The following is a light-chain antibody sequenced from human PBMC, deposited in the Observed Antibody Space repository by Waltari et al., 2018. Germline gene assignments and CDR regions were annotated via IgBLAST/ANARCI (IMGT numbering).Light chain of an antibody. Sequence: QSALTQPRSLSGSPGQSVPTPCTGTNTDVGNSHSVSWYQPTSGKAPKLMIYDVNKRPAGVPDRFSGSKSGNTASLTISGLQAEDEGYYYCCSHAGSYTWVFGGGTKVTVL. V-gene: IGLV2-11*01. CDR1: NTDVGNSHS. CDR3: CSHAGSYTWV. CDR2: DVN. J-gene: IGLJ3*02.